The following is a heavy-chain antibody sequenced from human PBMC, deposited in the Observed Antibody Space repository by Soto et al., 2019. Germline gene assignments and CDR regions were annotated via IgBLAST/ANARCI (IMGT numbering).Heavy chain of an antibody. Sequence: EVQLVESGGGLVKPGGSLGLSCAVSGFTFNNAWMSWVRQAPGKGLEWVGRIKSKTDGGTTDHAASVKGRFTISRDDSKNTLYLQMDSLKIEDTAMYYCTTSPRDQYWGQGTLVSVSS. V-gene: IGHV3-15*01. CDR2: IKSKTDGGTT. J-gene: IGHJ4*02. CDR3: TTSPRDQY. CDR1: GFTFNNAW.